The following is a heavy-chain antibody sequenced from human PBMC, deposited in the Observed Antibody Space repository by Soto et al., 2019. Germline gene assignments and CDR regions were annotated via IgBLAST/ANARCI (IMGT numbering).Heavy chain of an antibody. CDR3: ARYSSGDSSSWYWGRDYYYMDV. D-gene: IGHD6-13*01. V-gene: IGHV3-33*01. Sequence: PGGSLRLSCAASGFTFSSYGMHWVRQAPGKGLEWVAVIWYDGSNKYYADSVKGRFTISRDNSKNTLYLQMNSLRAEDTAVYYCARYSSGDSSSWYWGRDYYYMDVWGKGTTVTVSS. CDR2: IWYDGSNK. J-gene: IGHJ6*03. CDR1: GFTFSSYG.